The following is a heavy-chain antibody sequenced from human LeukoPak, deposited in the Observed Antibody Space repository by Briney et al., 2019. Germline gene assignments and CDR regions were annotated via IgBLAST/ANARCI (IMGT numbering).Heavy chain of an antibody. Sequence: SETLSLTCAVYGGSFSGYYWGWIRQPPGKGLEWIGSIYYSGNTYYNSSLKSRITISVNTTKNQVALKLSSVTAADTAVYYCARVRGPDGWFAPWGQGTLVSVSS. CDR1: GGSFSGYY. V-gene: IGHV4-34*01. CDR2: IYYSGNT. CDR3: ARVRGPDGWFAP. J-gene: IGHJ5*02.